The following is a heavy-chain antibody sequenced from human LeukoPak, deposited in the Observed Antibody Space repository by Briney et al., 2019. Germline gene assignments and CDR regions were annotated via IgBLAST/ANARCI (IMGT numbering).Heavy chain of an antibody. CDR2: ISGRGEST. CDR1: GFTFSSYT. J-gene: IGHJ4*02. V-gene: IGHV3-23*01. D-gene: IGHD4-17*01. Sequence: PGGSLRLSCAASGFTFSSYTMSWVRQAPGEGLEWLSAISGRGESTFYAPSVKGRFAISRDSSDNTLYLQMSSLRVDDTAVYFCAKERQTGDYFTSDYWGQGTLVTVSS. CDR3: AKERQTGDYFTSDY.